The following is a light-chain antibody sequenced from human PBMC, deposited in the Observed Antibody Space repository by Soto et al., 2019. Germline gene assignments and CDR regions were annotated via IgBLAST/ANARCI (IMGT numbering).Light chain of an antibody. CDR2: DAS. J-gene: IGKJ5*01. V-gene: IGKV3D-15*01. Sequence: EIVLIQSPATLSLSPGERATLSCRAIQSVSSNLAWYQQNPGQAPRLLIFDASNRATGIPARFSGSGSGTEFTLTINSLQSEDSAVYYCQQHNQWPITFGQGTRLEIK. CDR1: QSVSSN. CDR3: QQHNQWPIT.